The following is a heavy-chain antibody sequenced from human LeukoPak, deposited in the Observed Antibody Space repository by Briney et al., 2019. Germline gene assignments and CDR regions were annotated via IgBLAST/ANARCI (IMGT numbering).Heavy chain of an antibody. J-gene: IGHJ4*02. Sequence: PSETLSLTCAVYGGSFSGYYWSWIRQPPGKGLEWIGEINHSGSTNYNPSLKSRVTISVDTSKNQFSLKLSSVTAADTAVYYCARSFGYNWNKRRSYCFDYWGQGTLVTVSS. CDR1: GGSFSGYY. CDR3: ARSFGYNWNKRRSYCFDY. V-gene: IGHV4-34*01. CDR2: INHSGST. D-gene: IGHD1/OR15-1a*01.